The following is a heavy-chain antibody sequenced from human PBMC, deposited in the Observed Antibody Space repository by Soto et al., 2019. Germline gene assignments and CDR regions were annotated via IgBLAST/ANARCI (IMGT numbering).Heavy chain of an antibody. D-gene: IGHD1-26*01. CDR1: GFTFSSYG. Sequence: GGSLRLSCAASGFTFSSYGMHWVRPAPGKGLEWVAVIWYDGSNKYYADSVKGRFTISRNNSKNTLYLQMNSLRAEDTAVYYCARDPAGSSAGATGLEIYFDYWGQGTLVTVSS. CDR2: IWYDGSNK. V-gene: IGHV3-33*01. J-gene: IGHJ4*02. CDR3: ARDPAGSSAGATGLEIYFDY.